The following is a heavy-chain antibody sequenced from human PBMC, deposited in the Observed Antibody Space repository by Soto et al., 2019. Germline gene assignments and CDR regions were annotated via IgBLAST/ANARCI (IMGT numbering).Heavy chain of an antibody. Sequence: HEHLVQSGAEVKRPGASLKVSCKASGYSFTGYYIHWVRQAPGQGLEWMGWINPDSGATNYAQNLQGRVTLTSDTSISTASMDLTSLTSDDTAGYCCARGDYGTGGYPFPYFDYWGQGTLVIVSS. CDR2: INPDSGAT. V-gene: IGHV1-2*02. CDR3: ARGDYGTGGYPFPYFDY. D-gene: IGHD2-8*02. J-gene: IGHJ4*02. CDR1: GYSFTGYY.